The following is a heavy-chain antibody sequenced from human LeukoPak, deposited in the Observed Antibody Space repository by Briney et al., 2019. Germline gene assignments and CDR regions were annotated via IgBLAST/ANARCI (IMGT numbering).Heavy chain of an antibody. Sequence: PGGSLGLSCAASGFTVSSYYMSWVRQPPGKGLEWVSIVYSGGSTYYADSVKGRFTISRDNSKNTLYLQMNSLRAEDTAVYYCARAQDTAMVYYFDSWGQGTLVTVSS. V-gene: IGHV3-53*01. J-gene: IGHJ4*02. D-gene: IGHD5-18*01. CDR1: GFTVSSYY. CDR2: VYSGGST. CDR3: ARAQDTAMVYYFDS.